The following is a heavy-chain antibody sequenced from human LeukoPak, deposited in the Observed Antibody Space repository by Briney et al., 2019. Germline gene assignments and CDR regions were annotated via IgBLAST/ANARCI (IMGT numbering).Heavy chain of an antibody. Sequence: GASVKVSCKASGYTFTNYYIHWVRQAPGQGLEWMGITDPIGGSTNYAQKFQGRVTMTRDTSTSTVYMELSSLRSEDSAVYYCARGLLVGGSGSEHDYWGQGTLVTVSS. J-gene: IGHJ4*02. D-gene: IGHD3-10*01. CDR3: ARGLLVGGSGSEHDY. CDR1: GYTFTNYY. CDR2: TDPIGGST. V-gene: IGHV1-46*01.